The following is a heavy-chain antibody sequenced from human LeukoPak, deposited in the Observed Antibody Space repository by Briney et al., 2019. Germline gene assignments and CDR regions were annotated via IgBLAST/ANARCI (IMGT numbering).Heavy chain of an antibody. V-gene: IGHV4-31*03. CDR1: GGSIGSGGYY. Sequence: SQTLSLTCTVSGGSIGSGGYYWSWIRQHPGKGLEWIGYIYYSGSTYYNPSLKSRVTISVDTSKNQFSLKLSSVTAADTAVYYCTRKRREGKLWFNRGNFDYWGQGTLVTVSS. D-gene: IGHD3-10*01. J-gene: IGHJ4*02. CDR3: TRKRREGKLWFNRGNFDY. CDR2: IYYSGST.